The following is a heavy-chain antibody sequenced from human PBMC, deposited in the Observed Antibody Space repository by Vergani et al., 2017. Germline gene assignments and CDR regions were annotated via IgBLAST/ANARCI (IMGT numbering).Heavy chain of an antibody. D-gene: IGHD2-2*01. Sequence: QVQLVQSGAEVKKPGASVKVSCKASGYTFTGYYMHWVRQAPGQGLEWMGWINPNSGGTNYAQKFQGRVTMTRDMSISTAYMELSRLRSDDTAVYYCARDLAPIVVVPAAMARPYYYYYGMDVWGQGTTVTVSS. CDR2: INPNSGGT. J-gene: IGHJ6*02. CDR3: ARDLAPIVVVPAAMARPYYYYYGMDV. V-gene: IGHV1-2*02. CDR1: GYTFTGYY.